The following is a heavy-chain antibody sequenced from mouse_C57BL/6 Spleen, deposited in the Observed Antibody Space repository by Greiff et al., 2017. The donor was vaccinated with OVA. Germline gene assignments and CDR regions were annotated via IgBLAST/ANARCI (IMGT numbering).Heavy chain of an antibody. D-gene: IGHD3-2*02. CDR3: ARKDAQATSFVY. CDR1: GYTFTSYG. V-gene: IGHV1-81*01. CDR2: IYPRSGNT. Sequence: QVQLQQSGAELARPGASVKLSCKASGYTFTSYGISWVKQRTGQGLEWIGEIYPRSGNTYYNEKFKGKATLTADKSSSTAYMELRSLTSEDSAVYFCARKDAQATSFVYWGQGPTLTVSS. J-gene: IGHJ2*01.